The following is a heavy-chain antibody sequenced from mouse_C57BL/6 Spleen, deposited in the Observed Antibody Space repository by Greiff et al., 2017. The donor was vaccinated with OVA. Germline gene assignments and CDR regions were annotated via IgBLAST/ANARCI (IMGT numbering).Heavy chain of an antibody. CDR1: GFTFSDDY. D-gene: IGHD2-4*01. CDR3: ARGDYDVPFAY. J-gene: IGHJ3*01. CDR2: INYDGSST. Sequence: EVKLMESEGGLVQPGSTMKLSCTASGFTFSDDYMAWIRQVPEKGLEWVANINYDGSSTYYLDSLKSRFIISRANAKNILYLQMSSLKSEDTATYYCARGDYDVPFAYWGQGTLVTVSA. V-gene: IGHV5-16*01.